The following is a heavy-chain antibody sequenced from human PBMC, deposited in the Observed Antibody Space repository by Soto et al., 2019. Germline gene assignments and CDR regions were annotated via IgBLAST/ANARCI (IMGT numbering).Heavy chain of an antibody. J-gene: IGHJ6*02. D-gene: IGHD7-27*01. Sequence: GESRKISCQASVYTFTKNCISWVRQMAGKGLEWMGRIDPGDSETKYNPSVEGHVRLSVDKSTSTAYLEWSSLKASDSAMYYCVTLTGRSAYRLAVWGPGTSVTVSS. CDR2: IDPGDSET. CDR1: VYTFTKNC. CDR3: VTLTGRSAYRLAV. V-gene: IGHV5-10-1*01.